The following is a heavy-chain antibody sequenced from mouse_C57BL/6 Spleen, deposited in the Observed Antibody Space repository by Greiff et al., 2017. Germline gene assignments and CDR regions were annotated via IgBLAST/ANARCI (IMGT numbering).Heavy chain of an antibody. CDR3: ARSGGSSFYWYFAV. J-gene: IGHJ1*03. Sequence: VQLQQSGAELARPGASVKLSCKASGYTFTSYTMHWVQQRPGQGLEWLGYINPSSGSIKYNQKLKDKATLTADNSTSTAYMQLSSLTSEDSAVYYCARSGGSSFYWYFAVWGTGTTVTVSA. CDR1: GYTFTSYT. V-gene: IGHV1-4*01. D-gene: IGHD1-1*01. CDR2: INPSSGSI.